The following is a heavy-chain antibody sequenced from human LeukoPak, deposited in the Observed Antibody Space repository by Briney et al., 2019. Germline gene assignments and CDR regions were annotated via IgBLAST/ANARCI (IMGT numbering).Heavy chain of an antibody. D-gene: IGHD3-10*01. CDR3: ARGITSLDY. Sequence: GGSLRLSCAASGFTFSSYGMHWVRQAPGKGLEWVSSISSSSSYIYYAGSVKGRFTISRDNAKNSLYLQMNSLRAEDTAVYYCARGITSLDYWGQGTLVTVSS. CDR2: ISSSSSYI. V-gene: IGHV3-21*01. CDR1: GFTFSSYG. J-gene: IGHJ4*02.